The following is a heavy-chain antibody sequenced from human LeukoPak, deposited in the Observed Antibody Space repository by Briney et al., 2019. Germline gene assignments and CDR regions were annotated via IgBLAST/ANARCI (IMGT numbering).Heavy chain of an antibody. V-gene: IGHV3-21*04. CDR3: AKEGVPAAASPFDY. J-gene: IGHJ4*02. D-gene: IGHD6-13*01. CDR2: ISSSSSYI. CDR1: GFTFSSYS. Sequence: GGSLRLSCAASGFTFSSYSMNWVRQAPGKGLEWVSSISSSSSYIYYADSVKGRFTISRDNAKNSLYLQMNSLRAEDTAVYYCAKEGVPAAASPFDYWGQGTLVTVSS.